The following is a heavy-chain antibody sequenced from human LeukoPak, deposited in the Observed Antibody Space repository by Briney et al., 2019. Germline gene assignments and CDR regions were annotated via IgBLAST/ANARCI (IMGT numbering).Heavy chain of an antibody. CDR2: ISWDGGST. V-gene: IGHV3-43D*03. D-gene: IGHD5-18*01. CDR3: AKGGSYGYYYYYYMDV. Sequence: PGGSLRLSCAASGFTFDDYAMHWVRQAPGKGLEWVSLISWDGGSTYYADSVKGRFTISRDNSKNSLYLQMNSLRAEDTALYYCAKGGSYGYYYYYYMDVWGKGTTVTVSS. J-gene: IGHJ6*03. CDR1: GFTFDDYA.